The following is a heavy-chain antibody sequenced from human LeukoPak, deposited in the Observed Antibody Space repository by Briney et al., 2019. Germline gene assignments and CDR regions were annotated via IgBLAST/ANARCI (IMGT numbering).Heavy chain of an antibody. D-gene: IGHD4-17*01. Sequence: GGSLRLSCAASGFTFSSYSMNWVRQAPGKGLEWVSSISSSSYIYYADSVKGRFTISRDNAKNSLYLQMNSLRAEDTAVYYCARGPTRYYFDCWGQGTLVTVSS. CDR1: GFTFSSYS. J-gene: IGHJ4*02. V-gene: IGHV3-21*04. CDR3: ARGPTRYYFDC. CDR2: ISSSSYI.